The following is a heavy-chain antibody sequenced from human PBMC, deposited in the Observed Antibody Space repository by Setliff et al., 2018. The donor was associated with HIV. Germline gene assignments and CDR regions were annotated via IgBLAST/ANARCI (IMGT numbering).Heavy chain of an antibody. D-gene: IGHD1-26*01. V-gene: IGHV3-21*04. CDR1: GFTFSSYS. Sequence: LRLSCAASGFTFSSYSMNWVRQAPGKGLEWVSSISSSSSYIYYADSVKGRFTISRDDAKNSLYLQMNSLRVEDTAVYYCATDCAVVGGTGSLDSWGQGTLVTVSS. CDR3: ATDCAVVGGTGSLDS. J-gene: IGHJ4*02. CDR2: ISSSSSYI.